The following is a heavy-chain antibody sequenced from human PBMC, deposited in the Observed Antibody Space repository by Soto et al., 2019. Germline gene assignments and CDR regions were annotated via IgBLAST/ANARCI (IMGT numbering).Heavy chain of an antibody. CDR1: GGAFTNYI. CDR3: ARGRDQPPVGLYFDS. Sequence: QVQLVQSGAEVKKPGSSVKVSCKPTGGAFTNYIFDWVRQAPGQGLEWMGGIIPMFGTPKYAQTFQDRVTISADVSTGTAYMELTSLRFDDTAVYYCARGRDQPPVGLYFDSWCEGTQVTVAS. CDR2: IIPMFGTP. D-gene: IGHD1-26*01. V-gene: IGHV1-69*01. J-gene: IGHJ4*02.